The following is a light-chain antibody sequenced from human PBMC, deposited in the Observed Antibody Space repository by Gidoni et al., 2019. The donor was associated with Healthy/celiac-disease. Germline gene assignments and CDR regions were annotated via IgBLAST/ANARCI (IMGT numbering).Light chain of an antibody. CDR3: QQYYSTPPT. CDR1: QSVLYSSNNKNY. J-gene: IGKJ4*01. CDR2: WAS. Sequence: TVMTQSSDSLAVSMGERATINCNSSQSVLYSSNNKNYLAWYQQKPGQPPKLLIYWASTRESGVPERFSGSGSGTDFTLTISSLQAEDVAVYYCQQYYSTPPTFGGGTKVEIK. V-gene: IGKV4-1*01.